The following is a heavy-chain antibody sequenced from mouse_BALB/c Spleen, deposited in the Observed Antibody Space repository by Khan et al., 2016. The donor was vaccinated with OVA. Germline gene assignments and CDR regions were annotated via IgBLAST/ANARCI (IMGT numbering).Heavy chain of an antibody. CDR2: ISSYYGDV. CDR1: GYTFTDFA. Sequence: QVQLQQSGAELVRPGVSVKISCKGSGYTFTDFALHWVKQSHAKSLEWSGVISSYYGDVTYNQKFKGKATMTVDKSSSTAYMELSRLTSEDSAIYYCVRGSGHYLFGYWGQGTLVTVSA. D-gene: IGHD2-1*01. J-gene: IGHJ3*01. CDR3: VRGSGHYLFGY. V-gene: IGHV1S137*01.